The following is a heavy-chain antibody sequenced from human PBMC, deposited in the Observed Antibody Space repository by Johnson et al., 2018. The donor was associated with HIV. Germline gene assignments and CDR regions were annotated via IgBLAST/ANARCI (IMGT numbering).Heavy chain of an antibody. CDR3: AKGYCPGRPHGAFYI. J-gene: IGHJ3*02. V-gene: IGHV3-30*04. CDR1: GFTFSSYA. Sequence: QVQLVESGGGVVQPGRSLRLSCAASGFTFSSYAMHWVRQAPGKGLEWVAVISYDGSDKYYADSVKGRFTISRVNSENTLYLQMNSLRAEDTAVYYCAKGYCPGRPHGAFYIWGQGTIVPVSS. D-gene: IGHD2-15*01. CDR2: ISYDGSDK.